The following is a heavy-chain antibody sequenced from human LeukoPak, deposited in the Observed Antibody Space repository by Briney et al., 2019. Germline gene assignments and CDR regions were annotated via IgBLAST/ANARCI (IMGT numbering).Heavy chain of an antibody. D-gene: IGHD3-22*01. CDR3: TRGAEVSGYHVFQH. J-gene: IGHJ4*02. CDR1: GFTFSDYY. V-gene: IGHV3-11*01. CDR2: IRNSGSAT. Sequence: GGSLRLSCTASGFTFSDYYMNWVRQAPGKGLEWISYIRNSGSATYYADSVEGRFTISRDNAKNSLYLQMNSLRPEDTAMYYCTRGAEVSGYHVFQHWGQGALVTVSS.